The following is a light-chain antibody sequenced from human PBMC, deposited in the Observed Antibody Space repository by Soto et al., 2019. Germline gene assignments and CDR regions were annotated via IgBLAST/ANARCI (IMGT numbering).Light chain of an antibody. CDR2: DVS. CDR1: SSDVGGYNY. Sequence: QSALTQPASVSGSPGQSITISCTGTSSDVGGYNYVSWYQQHPGKAPKLMIYDVSNRPSGVSNRFSGSKSGNTASLTISGLQADNEADYYCSSYTSSGTLVFGTGTKLTVL. J-gene: IGLJ1*01. CDR3: SSYTSSGTLV. V-gene: IGLV2-14*03.